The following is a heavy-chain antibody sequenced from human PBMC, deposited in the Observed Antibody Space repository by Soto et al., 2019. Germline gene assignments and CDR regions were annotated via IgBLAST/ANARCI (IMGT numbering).Heavy chain of an antibody. CDR1: GFTFCSYS. V-gene: IGHV3-48*01. J-gene: IGHJ5*02. D-gene: IGHD1-1*01. CDR2: ISSSSSTI. Sequence: GGSLRRSCAASGFTFCSYSMNWVRQAPGKGLEWVSYISSSSSTIYYADSVKGRFTISRDNAKNSLYLQMNSLRAEDTAVYYCARDSTGSANNWFDPWGQGTLVTVSS. CDR3: ARDSTGSANNWFDP.